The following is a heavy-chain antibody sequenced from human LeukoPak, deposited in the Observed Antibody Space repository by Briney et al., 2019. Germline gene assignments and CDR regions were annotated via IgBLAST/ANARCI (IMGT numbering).Heavy chain of an antibody. V-gene: IGHV3-21*01. Sequence: GGSLRLSCAASGFTFSSYSMNWVRQAPGKGLEWVSSISSSSSYIYYADSVKGRFTISRDNAKNSLYLQMNSLRAEDTAVYYCARGEDIVVVVAAGEYYFDYWGQGTLVTVS. D-gene: IGHD2-15*01. CDR3: ARGEDIVVVVAAGEYYFDY. CDR2: ISSSSSYI. J-gene: IGHJ4*02. CDR1: GFTFSSYS.